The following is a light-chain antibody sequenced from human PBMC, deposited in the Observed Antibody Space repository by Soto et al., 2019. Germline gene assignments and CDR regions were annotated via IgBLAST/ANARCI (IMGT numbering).Light chain of an antibody. CDR1: QSVSGN. V-gene: IGKV3-15*01. J-gene: IGKJ1*01. CDR3: QQHNNGPRT. Sequence: ETVMTQSPATLSVSPGERATLSCRASQSVSGNLAWYQQKPGQAPRLLIYGASTRATGIPVRFSGSGSGTEFTLTISSLQSEDFAVYYCQQHNNGPRTFGQGTKVDIK. CDR2: GAS.